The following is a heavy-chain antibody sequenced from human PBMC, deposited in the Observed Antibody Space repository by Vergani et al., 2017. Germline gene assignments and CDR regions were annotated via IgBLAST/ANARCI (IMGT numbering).Heavy chain of an antibody. CDR2: VFRYGNV. CDR3: ARDFGGEWYFDL. V-gene: IGHV4-59*01. J-gene: IGHJ2*01. D-gene: IGHD2-15*01. Sequence: QVQLQEPGPGLVKPSETLSLKCSVSGASIDSFFWSWLRQSPGKGLEWIGYVFRYGNVNYNPSFNFRAAIDTSNNQLSLRLSSVTAADTAVYYCARDFGGEWYFDLWGRGTFVTVSS. CDR1: GASIDSFF.